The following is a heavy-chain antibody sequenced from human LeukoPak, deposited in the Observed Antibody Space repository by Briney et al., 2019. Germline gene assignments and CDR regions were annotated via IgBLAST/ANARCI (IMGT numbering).Heavy chain of an antibody. CDR2: ISAYNGNT. V-gene: IGHV1-18*01. J-gene: IGHJ4*02. CDR3: ARDICSGDRCYPYYFDY. CDR1: GYTFTSYD. D-gene: IGHD2-15*01. Sequence: ASVKVSCKTSGYTFTSYDISWVRQAPGQGLEWMGWISAYNGNTNYARKFQGRVTMTTDTSTSTAYMELRSLRSDDTAVYYCARDICSGDRCYPYYFDYWGQGALVAVSS.